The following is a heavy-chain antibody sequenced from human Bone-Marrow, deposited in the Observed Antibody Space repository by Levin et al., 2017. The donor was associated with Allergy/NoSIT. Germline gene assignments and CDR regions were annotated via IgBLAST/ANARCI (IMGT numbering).Heavy chain of an antibody. CDR2: ISYDGSNK. CDR3: AKDSRYCSSTSCPRGYYYYGMDV. J-gene: IGHJ6*02. D-gene: IGHD2-2*01. V-gene: IGHV3-30*18. CDR1: GFTFSSYG. Sequence: GGSLRLSCAASGFTFSSYGMHWVRQAPGKGLEWVAVISYDGSNKYYADSVKGRFTISRDNSKNTLYLQMNSLRAEDTAVYYCAKDSRYCSSTSCPRGYYYYGMDVWGQGTTVTVSS.